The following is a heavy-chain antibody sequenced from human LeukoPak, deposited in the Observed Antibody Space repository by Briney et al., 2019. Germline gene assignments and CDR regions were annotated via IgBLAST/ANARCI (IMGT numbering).Heavy chain of an antibody. Sequence: SETLPLTCTVSGGSISSGGYYWSWIRQHPGKGLEWIGYIYYSGSTYYNPSLKSRVTISVDTSKNQFSLKLSSVTAADTAVYYCARELRYLDGMDVWGQGTTVTVSS. V-gene: IGHV4-31*03. J-gene: IGHJ6*02. D-gene: IGHD3-9*01. CDR3: ARELRYLDGMDV. CDR1: GGSISSGGYY. CDR2: IYYSGST.